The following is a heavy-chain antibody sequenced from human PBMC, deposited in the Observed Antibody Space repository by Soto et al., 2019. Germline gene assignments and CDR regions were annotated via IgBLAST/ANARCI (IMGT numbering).Heavy chain of an antibody. J-gene: IGHJ6*02. V-gene: IGHV3-48*02. CDR1: GFTFSSYS. CDR3: ARDWCASCYSEYYYGMDV. CDR2: ISSSSSTI. D-gene: IGHD2-15*01. Sequence: PGGSLRLCCAASGFTFSSYSMNWVRQAPGKGLEWVSYISSSSSTIYYADSVKGRFTISRDNAKNSLYLQMNSLRDEDTAVYYCARDWCASCYSEYYYGMDVWGQGTTVTVSS.